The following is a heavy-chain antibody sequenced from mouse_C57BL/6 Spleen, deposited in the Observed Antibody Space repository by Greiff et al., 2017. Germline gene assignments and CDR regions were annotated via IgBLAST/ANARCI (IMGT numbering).Heavy chain of an antibody. Sequence: EVQLQQSGPELVKPGASVKIPCKASGYTFTDYNMDWVKQSHGKSLEWIGDINPNNGGTIYNQKFKGKATLTVDKSSSTAYMELRSLTSEDTAVYYCARWGIGYDEKDYWGQGTTLTVSS. CDR2: INPNNGGT. CDR3: ARWGIGYDEKDY. J-gene: IGHJ2*01. CDR1: GYTFTDYN. V-gene: IGHV1-18*01. D-gene: IGHD2-2*01.